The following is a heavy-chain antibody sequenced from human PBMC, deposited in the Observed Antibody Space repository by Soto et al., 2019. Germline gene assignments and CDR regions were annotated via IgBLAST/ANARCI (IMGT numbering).Heavy chain of an antibody. CDR3: ARREHNIAAAGNRWFDP. V-gene: IGHV1-69*13. D-gene: IGHD6-13*01. CDR1: GGTFSSDA. J-gene: IGHJ5*02. Sequence: GASVNVSCKASGGTFSSDAISWVRQAPGQGLEWMGGIIPIFGTANYAQKFQGRVTITADESTSTAYMELSSLRSEDTAVYYCARREHNIAAAGNRWFDPWGQGTLVTVSS. CDR2: IIPIFGTA.